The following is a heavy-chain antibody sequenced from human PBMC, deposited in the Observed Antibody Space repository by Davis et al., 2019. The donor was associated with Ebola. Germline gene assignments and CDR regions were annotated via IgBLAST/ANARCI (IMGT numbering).Heavy chain of an antibody. CDR1: GYTFTSYW. CDR3: ARQYCTNGVCQTWFDP. J-gene: IGHJ5*02. V-gene: IGHV5-10-1*01. D-gene: IGHD2-8*01. Sequence: KVSCKASGYTFTSYWISWVRQMPGKGLEWMGRIDPSDSYTNYSPSFQGHVTISADKSISTAYLQWSSLKASDTAMYYCARQYCTNGVCQTWFDPWGQGTLVTVSS. CDR2: IDPSDSYT.